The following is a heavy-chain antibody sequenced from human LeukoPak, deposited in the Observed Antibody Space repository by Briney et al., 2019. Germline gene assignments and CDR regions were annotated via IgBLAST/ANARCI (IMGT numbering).Heavy chain of an antibody. J-gene: IGHJ4*02. D-gene: IGHD3-16*02. CDR1: GFTFSTYA. Sequence: GGSLRLSCAASGFTFSTYAMHWVRQAPGKGLEWVAVMSYDGVNKYYADSVRGRFTISRDNSKNTLYLQLNSLRAEDTAVYYCTKELPPGGYLGSWGQGTLVTIFS. V-gene: IGHV3-30*04. CDR3: TKELPPGGYLGS. CDR2: MSYDGVNK.